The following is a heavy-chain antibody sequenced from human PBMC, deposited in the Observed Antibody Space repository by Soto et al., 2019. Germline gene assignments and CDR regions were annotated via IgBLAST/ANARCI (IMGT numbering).Heavy chain of an antibody. J-gene: IGHJ4*02. CDR1: GGTFSSNT. CDR2: IIAYHGTA. D-gene: IGHD5-18*01. CDR3: AKAGYSYGYRSDY. V-gene: IGHV1-18*04. Sequence: ASVKVSCKASGGTFSSNTITWVRQAPGQGLEWMGWIIAYHGTANYAQKLQGRVTMTTDTSTSTAYMELRSLRAEDTAVYYCAKAGYSYGYRSDYWGQGTLVTVSS.